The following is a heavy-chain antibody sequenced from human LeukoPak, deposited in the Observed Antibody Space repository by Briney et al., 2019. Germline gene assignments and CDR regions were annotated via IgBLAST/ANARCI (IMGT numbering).Heavy chain of an antibody. V-gene: IGHV3-30*18. Sequence: GGSLRLSCAASGFTFSNYGMHWVRQAPGKGLEWVVVISYDGSNKYYADSVKGRFTISRDNSKNTLYLQMNSLRAEDTAVSYCAKMSGYENIWPRLAVYGMDVWGQGTTVTVSS. CDR2: ISYDGSNK. CDR3: AKMSGYENIWPRLAVYGMDV. D-gene: IGHD5-12*01. J-gene: IGHJ6*02. CDR1: GFTFSNYG.